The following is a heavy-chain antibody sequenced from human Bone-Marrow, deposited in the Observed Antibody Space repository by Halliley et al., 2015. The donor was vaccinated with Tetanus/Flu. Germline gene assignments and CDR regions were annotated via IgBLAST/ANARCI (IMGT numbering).Heavy chain of an antibody. J-gene: IGHJ4*02. V-gene: IGHV3-64D*06. CDR3: VTSIAAPDSYFDY. D-gene: IGHD6-25*01. CDR2: ISSNGNNT. Sequence: EYVSAISSNGNNTYYADSVKGKFTISRDNSKNTMFLQMRSLGTEDTAVYYCVTSIAAPDSYFDYWGQGTLVTVSS.